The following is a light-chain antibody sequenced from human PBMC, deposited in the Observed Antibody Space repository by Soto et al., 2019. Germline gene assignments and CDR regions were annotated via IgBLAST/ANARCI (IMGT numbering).Light chain of an antibody. CDR2: DAS. CDR3: QQRSNWPLT. V-gene: IGKV3-11*01. J-gene: IGKJ4*01. CDR1: QSVSSY. Sequence: EIVLTQSPGTLSLSPGERATLSCRASQSVSSYLAWYQHKPGQAPRLLIYDASNRATGIPARFSGSGSGTDFTLTISILEPEDFAVYYCQQRSNWPLTFGGGTKVEIK.